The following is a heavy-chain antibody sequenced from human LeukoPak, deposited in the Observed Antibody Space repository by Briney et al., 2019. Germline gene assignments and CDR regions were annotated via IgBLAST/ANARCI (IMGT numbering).Heavy chain of an antibody. CDR3: AREYGSGTFD. J-gene: IGHJ4*02. CDR1: GFTFSSYT. D-gene: IGHD2-15*01. V-gene: IGHV3-23*01. Sequence: GGSLRLSCAASGFTFSSYTMNWVRQAPGKGLEWVSAISAGGGGTYYADSVKGRFTISRDNSKNTLYLQMNSLRAEDTAVYFCAREYGSGTFDWGQGTLVTVSS. CDR2: ISAGGGGT.